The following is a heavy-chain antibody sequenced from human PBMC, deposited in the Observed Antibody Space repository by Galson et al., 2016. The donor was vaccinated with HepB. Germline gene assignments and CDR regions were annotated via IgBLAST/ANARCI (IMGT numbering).Heavy chain of an antibody. CDR1: GFTFSTYG. Sequence: SLRLSCATSGFTFSTYGMHWVRQAPGKGLEWVAVIWYDGSRKYYGDSVKGRFTISRDDSKDMLYLQVNSLRADDTAVYYCAGDSGKYGIDVWGQGTTVTVSS. J-gene: IGHJ6*02. D-gene: IGHD1-26*01. V-gene: IGHV3-33*01. CDR3: AGDSGKYGIDV. CDR2: IWYDGSRK.